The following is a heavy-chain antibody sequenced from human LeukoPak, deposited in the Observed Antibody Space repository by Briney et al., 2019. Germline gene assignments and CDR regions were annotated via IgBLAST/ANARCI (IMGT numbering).Heavy chain of an antibody. V-gene: IGHV3-23*01. Sequence: GGSLRLSCAASGFTFSSYAMSWVRQAPGKGLEWVSAISGSGGSTYYADSVKGRFTISRDNAKNSLYLQMNSLRAEDTAVYYCARDKVRVIPKDGMDVWGQGTTVTVSS. CDR3: ARDKVRVIPKDGMDV. CDR2: ISGSGGST. D-gene: IGHD2-21*01. CDR1: GFTFSSYA. J-gene: IGHJ6*02.